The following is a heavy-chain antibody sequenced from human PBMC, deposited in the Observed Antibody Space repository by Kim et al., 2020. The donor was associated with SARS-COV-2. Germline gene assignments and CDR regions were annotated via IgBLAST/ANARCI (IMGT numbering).Heavy chain of an antibody. CDR1: GGSISSYY. D-gene: IGHD6-19*01. J-gene: IGHJ4*02. CDR2: IYYSGST. Sequence: SETLSLTCTVSGGSISSYYWSWIRQPPGKGLEWIGYIYYSGSTNYNPSLKSRVTISVDTSKNQFSLKLSSVTAADTAVYYCAREGYSSGHFDYWGQGTLV. V-gene: IGHV4-59*01. CDR3: AREGYSSGHFDY.